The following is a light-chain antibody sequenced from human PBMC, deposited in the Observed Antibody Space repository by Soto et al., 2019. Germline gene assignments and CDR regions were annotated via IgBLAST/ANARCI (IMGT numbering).Light chain of an antibody. Sequence: QSVLTQPASVSGSPGQSITISCTGTSSDVGGYNYVSWYQQHPGKAPKLMIYDVSNRPSGVSNRFYGSKSGNTASLTISGLQAEDEADYYCSSYTSSSTLYVFGTGTKLTVL. V-gene: IGLV2-14*01. CDR2: DVS. J-gene: IGLJ1*01. CDR1: SSDVGGYNY. CDR3: SSYTSSSTLYV.